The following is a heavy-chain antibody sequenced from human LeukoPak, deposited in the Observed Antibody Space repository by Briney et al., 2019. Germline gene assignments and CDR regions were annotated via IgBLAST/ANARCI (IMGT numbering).Heavy chain of an antibody. CDR1: GGTFSSYA. V-gene: IGHV1-69*04. CDR3: ARGEHLTTLTSGVFDY. J-gene: IGHJ4*02. CDR2: IIPILGIA. Sequence: RASVKVSCKASGGTFSSYAISWVRQAPGQGLEWMGRIIPILGIANYAQKFQGRVTITADKSTSTAYMELSSLRSEDTAVYYCARGEHLTTLTSGVFDYWGQGTLVTVSS. D-gene: IGHD4-17*01.